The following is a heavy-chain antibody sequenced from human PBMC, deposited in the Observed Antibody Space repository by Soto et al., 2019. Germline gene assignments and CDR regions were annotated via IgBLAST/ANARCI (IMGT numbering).Heavy chain of an antibody. CDR1: GGSISSGGYY. J-gene: IGHJ6*02. CDR3: ARGAVAANNYYYGMDV. Sequence: SETLSLTCTVSGGSISSGGYYWSWIRQHPGKGLEWIGYIYYSGSTYYNPSLKSRVTISVDTSKNQFSLKLSSVTAADTAVYYCARGAVAANNYYYGMDVWGQGTTVTVSS. CDR2: IYYSGST. V-gene: IGHV4-31*03. D-gene: IGHD2-15*01.